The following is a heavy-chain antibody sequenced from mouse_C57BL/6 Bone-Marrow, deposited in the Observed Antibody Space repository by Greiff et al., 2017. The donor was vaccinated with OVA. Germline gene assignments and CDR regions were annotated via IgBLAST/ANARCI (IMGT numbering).Heavy chain of an antibody. Sequence: QVTLKVCGAELVKPGASVKISCKASGYAFSSYWMNWVKQRPGKGLEWIGQIYPGDGDTNYNGKFKGKATLTADKSSSTAYMQLSSLTSEDSAVYFCARLDPYAMDYWGQGTSVTVSS. V-gene: IGHV1-80*01. J-gene: IGHJ4*01. CDR1: GYAFSSYW. CDR2: IYPGDGDT. CDR3: ARLDPYAMDY.